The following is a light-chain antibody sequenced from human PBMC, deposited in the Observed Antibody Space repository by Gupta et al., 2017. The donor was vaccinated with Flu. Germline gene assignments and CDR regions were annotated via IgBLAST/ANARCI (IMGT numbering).Light chain of an antibody. Sequence: DIQMTQSPSSLSASVGDRVTITCRASQSISSYLNWYQQKPGKAPKLLIYAASSLQSGVPSRFSGSGSGTDFTLTISSLQPEDFATYDGQQSRTFGGGTKVEIK. CDR2: AAS. V-gene: IGKV1-39*01. J-gene: IGKJ4*01. CDR1: QSISSY. CDR3: QQSRT.